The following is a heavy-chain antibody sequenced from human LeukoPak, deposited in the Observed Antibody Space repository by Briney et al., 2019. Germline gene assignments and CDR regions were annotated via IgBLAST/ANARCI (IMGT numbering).Heavy chain of an antibody. D-gene: IGHD5/OR15-5a*01. CDR3: SKDHVYGGADY. Sequence: GGSLRLSCAVSGFNFHNYAIHWVRQAPGKGLEWVSLTSGDGITTYFADSVKGRFTISRDNSKSSLFLQMNSLRTEDTALYYCSKDHVYGGADYWGQGTLVTVSS. CDR2: TSGDGITT. CDR1: GFNFHNYA. J-gene: IGHJ4*02. V-gene: IGHV3-43*02.